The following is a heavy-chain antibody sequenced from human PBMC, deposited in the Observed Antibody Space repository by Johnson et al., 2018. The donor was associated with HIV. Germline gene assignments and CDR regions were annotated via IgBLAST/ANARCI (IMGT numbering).Heavy chain of an antibody. CDR2: ISWNSGSI. J-gene: IGHJ3*02. CDR3: ARDTGGGEPYDI. Sequence: VRLVESGGGVVRPGGSLRLSCAASGFTFDDYAMHWVRQAPGKGLEWVSGISWNSGSIGYADSVKGRFTISRDNAKNSLYLQMNSLRAEDTAVYYCARDTGGGEPYDIWGQGTMVTVSS. CDR1: GFTFDDYA. D-gene: IGHD2-21*01. V-gene: IGHV3-9*01.